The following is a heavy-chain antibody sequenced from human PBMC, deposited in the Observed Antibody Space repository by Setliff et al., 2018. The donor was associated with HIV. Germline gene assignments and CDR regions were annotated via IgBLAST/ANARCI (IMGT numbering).Heavy chain of an antibody. D-gene: IGHD3-22*01. Sequence: SVKVSCKASGDTLSIHPISWVRQAPGRGLDWMGGIIPAFGTPNYAQKFQGRVTITTDESTNTVYMELSSLRSDDTAVYYCATYHYYDSSAYYVDLYYLDYWGQGTLVTVSS. CDR1: GDTLSIHP. V-gene: IGHV1-69*05. CDR2: IIPAFGTP. CDR3: ATYHYYDSSAYYVDLYYLDY. J-gene: IGHJ4*02.